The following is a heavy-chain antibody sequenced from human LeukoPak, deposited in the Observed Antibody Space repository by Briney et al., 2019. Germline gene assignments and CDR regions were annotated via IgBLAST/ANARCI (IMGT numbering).Heavy chain of an antibody. CDR3: ARGRYGDYVDY. Sequence: KPSETLSLTCAVSGYSISSGYYWAWIRQPPGKGLEWIGSIYHSGSTYYTPSLNSRLTISVDTSKHQFSLKLSSVTAADTAVYYCARGRYGDYVDYWGQGTLVTVSS. V-gene: IGHV4-38-2*01. D-gene: IGHD4-17*01. CDR1: GYSISSGYY. CDR2: IYHSGST. J-gene: IGHJ4*02.